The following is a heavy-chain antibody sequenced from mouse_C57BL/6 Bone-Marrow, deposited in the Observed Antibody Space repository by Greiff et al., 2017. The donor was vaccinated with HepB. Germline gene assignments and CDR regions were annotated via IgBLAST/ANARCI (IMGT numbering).Heavy chain of an antibody. CDR2: IHPSDSDT. V-gene: IGHV1-74*01. Sequence: QVHVKQPGAELVKPGASVRVSCKASGYTFTSYWMHWVKQRPGQGLEWIGRIHPSDSDTNYNQKFKGKATLTVDKSSSTAYMQLSSLTSEDSAVYYCARRRNFFYYYAMDYWGQGTSVTVSS. D-gene: IGHD2-12*01. CDR3: ARRRNFFYYYAMDY. CDR1: GYTFTSYW. J-gene: IGHJ4*01.